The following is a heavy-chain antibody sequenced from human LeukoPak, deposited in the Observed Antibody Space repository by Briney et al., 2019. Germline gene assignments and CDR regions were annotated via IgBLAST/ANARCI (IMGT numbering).Heavy chain of an antibody. D-gene: IGHD5-12*01. CDR1: GFTFSSYG. J-gene: IGHJ3*02. CDR2: IWYDGSNK. CDR3: ARGAGGYDWNDAFDI. Sequence: GRSLRLSCAASGFTFSSYGIHWVRQAPGKGLEWVALIWYDGSNKYYADSVKGRFTISRDNSKNTLYLQMNSLRAEDTAVYYCARGAGGYDWNDAFDIWGQGTMVTVSS. V-gene: IGHV3-33*01.